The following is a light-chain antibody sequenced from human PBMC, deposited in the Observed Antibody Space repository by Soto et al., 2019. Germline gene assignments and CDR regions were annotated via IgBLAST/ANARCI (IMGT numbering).Light chain of an antibody. Sequence: AIRMTQSPSSLSASTGDRVTITCRASQGISSYLAWYQQKPGKAPNLMIYAASTLKSGIPSRFSVSGSGTEFTLTITCLQAEDFATYYGQQYYIYPLTCGQATKVEIK. V-gene: IGKV1-8*01. CDR3: QQYYIYPLT. CDR2: AAS. CDR1: QGISSY. J-gene: IGKJ1*01.